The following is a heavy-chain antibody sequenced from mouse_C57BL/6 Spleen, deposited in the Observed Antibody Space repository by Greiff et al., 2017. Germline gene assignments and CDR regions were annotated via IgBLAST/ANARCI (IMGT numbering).Heavy chain of an antibody. J-gene: IGHJ2*01. D-gene: IGHD2-1*01. CDR3: AREGYGTFDY. CDR2: ISYDGSN. V-gene: IGHV3-6*01. CDR1: GYSITSGYY. Sequence: EVQLQQSGPGLVKPSQSLSLTCSVTGYSITSGYYWNWIRQFPGNKLEWMGYISYDGSNNYNPSLKNRISINRDTSKNQFFLKLNSVTTEDTATYYCAREGYGTFDYWGQGTTLTVSS.